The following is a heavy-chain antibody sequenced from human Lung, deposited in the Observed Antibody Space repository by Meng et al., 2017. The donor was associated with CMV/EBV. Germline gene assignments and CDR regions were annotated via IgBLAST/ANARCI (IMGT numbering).Heavy chain of an antibody. Sequence: ASVXVSXKASGYTFTSYDINWVRQATGQGLEWMGWMNPNSGNTGYAQKLQGRVTITRNTSISTAYMELSSLRSEDTAVYYCARVYTCRDDFWRNCYYYGMDVWGQGXTVTASS. CDR2: MNPNSGNT. V-gene: IGHV1-8*03. CDR1: GYTFTSYD. J-gene: IGHJ6*02. D-gene: IGHD3-3*01. CDR3: ARVYTCRDDFWRNCYYYGMDV.